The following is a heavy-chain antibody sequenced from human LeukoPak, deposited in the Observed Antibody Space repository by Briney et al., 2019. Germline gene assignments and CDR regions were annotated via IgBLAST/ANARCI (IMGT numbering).Heavy chain of an antibody. Sequence: PWQTLRLSCAGSGVTLISYGSNCRWQAPGQGLEWVAVISYDRSNKYYADSVKGRFTISKDNSKNTLYLQMNSLRAEDTAVYYCAKGGYYDSSGYYDGPDYWGQGTLVTVSS. CDR2: ISYDRSNK. V-gene: IGHV3-30*18. J-gene: IGHJ4*02. CDR3: AKGGYYDSSGYYDGPDY. D-gene: IGHD3-22*01. CDR1: GVTLISYG.